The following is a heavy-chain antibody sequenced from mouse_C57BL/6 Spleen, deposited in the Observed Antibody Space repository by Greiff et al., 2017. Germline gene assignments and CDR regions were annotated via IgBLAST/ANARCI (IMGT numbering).Heavy chain of an antibody. V-gene: IGHV1-82*01. CDR2: IYPGDGDT. Sequence: VQLQQSGPELVKPGASVKISCKASGYAFSSSWMNWVKQRPGKGLEWIGRIYPGDGDTNYNGKFKGKATLTADKSSSTAYMQLSSLTSEDSAVYFGARSESMDYWGQGTSVTVSS. CDR1: GYAFSSSW. J-gene: IGHJ4*01. CDR3: ARSESMDY.